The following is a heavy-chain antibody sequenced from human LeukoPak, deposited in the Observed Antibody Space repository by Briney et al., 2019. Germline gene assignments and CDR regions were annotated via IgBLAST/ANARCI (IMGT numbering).Heavy chain of an antibody. V-gene: IGHV3-23*01. J-gene: IGHJ4*02. CDR2: ISASGHAT. CDR3: AKWPEGATPKFHH. CDR1: GFTFSNFA. Sequence: GGSLRLSCAASGFTFSNFAMSWVRQAPGKGLEAPGKGLEWVSTISASGHATYYPDSVRGRFTISRDNSKSTLHLQMDSLRAEDSALYYCAKWPEGATPKFHHWGQGTLVTVSS. D-gene: IGHD1-26*01.